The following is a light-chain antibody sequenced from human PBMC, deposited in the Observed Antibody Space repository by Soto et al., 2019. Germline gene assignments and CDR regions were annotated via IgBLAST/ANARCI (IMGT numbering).Light chain of an antibody. J-gene: IGKJ5*01. CDR2: AAS. CDR1: QSISSY. Sequence: DIQMTQSPSSLSASVGDRVTITCRASQSISSYLNWYQQKPGKAPKLLIYAASNLQSGVPSRFSGDGSGTDFTLTISSLQPEDFATYYCQQSYSTPITFGQGTRLEIK. V-gene: IGKV1-39*01. CDR3: QQSYSTPIT.